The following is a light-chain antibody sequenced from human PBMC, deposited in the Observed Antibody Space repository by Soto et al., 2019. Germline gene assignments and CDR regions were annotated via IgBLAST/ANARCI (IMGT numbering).Light chain of an antibody. CDR1: QSVSRSY. CDR3: QQYGSSPYT. Sequence: EVVLTQSPGTLSLSPGERATLSCRASQSVSRSYLAWYQQKPGQAPRLLIYIASSRATGIPDRFSGGGSGTDFTLTISRLEPEDFAMYYCQQYGSSPYTFGQGTKLEIK. CDR2: IAS. J-gene: IGKJ2*01. V-gene: IGKV3-20*01.